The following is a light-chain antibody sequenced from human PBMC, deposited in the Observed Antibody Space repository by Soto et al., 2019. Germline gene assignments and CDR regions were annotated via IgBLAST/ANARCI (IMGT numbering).Light chain of an antibody. CDR3: QQYVSLPLT. Sequence: DIVMTQSPDSLAVSLGERGTITCKSSQTILSTSNNRNYLAWYRQKPGQSPRLLIYWASTRESGVPDRISGSGSETDFTLTISSLQAEDVAVYYCQQYVSLPLTFGGGTKVDIK. CDR1: QTILSTSNNRNY. J-gene: IGKJ4*01. V-gene: IGKV4-1*01. CDR2: WAS.